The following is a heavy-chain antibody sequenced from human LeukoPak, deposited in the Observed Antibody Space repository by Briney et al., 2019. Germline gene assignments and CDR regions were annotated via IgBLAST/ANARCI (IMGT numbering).Heavy chain of an antibody. CDR2: IYSGGST. D-gene: IGHD1-1*01. CDR1: GFTVSSNY. V-gene: IGHV3-66*01. CDR3: AKDRPGPTERIDY. J-gene: IGHJ4*02. Sequence: GGSLRLSCAASGFTVSSNYMSWVRQAPGKGLEWVSVIYSGGSTYYADSVKGRFTISRDNYKNKLYLQMNSLTADDTPVYYCAKDRPGPTERIDYWRQGTMVTVSS.